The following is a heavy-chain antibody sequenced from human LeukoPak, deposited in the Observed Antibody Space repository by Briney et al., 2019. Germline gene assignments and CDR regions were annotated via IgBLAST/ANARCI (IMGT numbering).Heavy chain of an antibody. J-gene: IGHJ4*02. Sequence: GGSLRLSCAASGFTVSSNYVSWVRQAPGKGLEWVSVIYSGGSTYYADSVKGRFTISRDNSKNTLYLQMNSLRAEDTAVYYCARRGGDLRYSYGSYYFDYWGQGTLVTVSS. D-gene: IGHD5-18*01. CDR1: GFTVSSNY. CDR3: ARRGGDLRYSYGSYYFDY. V-gene: IGHV3-66*01. CDR2: IYSGGST.